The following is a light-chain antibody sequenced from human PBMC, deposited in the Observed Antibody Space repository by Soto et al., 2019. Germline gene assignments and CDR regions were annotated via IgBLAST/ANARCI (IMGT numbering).Light chain of an antibody. Sequence: QSVLTQPASVSGFPGQSVTISCTGTSSDVGGYNSVSWYQQHPGKAPKLMIHDVSNRASGVSSRFSGSKSDNTASLTISGLQAEDEADYYCSPYSPSTTYVFGTGTKVTVL. CDR2: DVS. V-gene: IGLV2-14*01. J-gene: IGLJ1*01. CDR3: SPYSPSTTYV. CDR1: SSDVGGYNS.